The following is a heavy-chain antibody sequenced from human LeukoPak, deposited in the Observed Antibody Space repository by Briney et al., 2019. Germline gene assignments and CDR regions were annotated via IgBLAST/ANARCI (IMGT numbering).Heavy chain of an antibody. D-gene: IGHD2-21*01. Sequence: ASVEVSCKASGYIFTAYYMHWVRQAPGQGLEWMGWINANSGGINYAQKFQGRVTMTRDTSITTAYMEVSGLRSDDTAVYFCARGEIDGPDFDQWGQGTLVTVSS. J-gene: IGHJ4*02. CDR3: ARGEIDGPDFDQ. V-gene: IGHV1-2*02. CDR1: GYIFTAYY. CDR2: INANSGGI.